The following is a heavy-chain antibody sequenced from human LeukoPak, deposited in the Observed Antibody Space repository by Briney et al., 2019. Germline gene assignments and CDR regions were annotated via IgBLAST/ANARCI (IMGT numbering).Heavy chain of an antibody. D-gene: IGHD3-10*01. CDR2: IKSKTDGGTT. J-gene: IGHJ4*02. V-gene: IGHV3-15*01. Sequence: GGSLRLSCAASGFTFSNAWMSWVRQAPGKGLEWVGRIKSKTDGGTTDYAAPVKGRFTISRDDSKNTLYLQMNSLKTEDTAVYYCTTERSAAMVRGVKWDWGQGTLVTVSS. CDR3: TTERSAAMVRGVKWD. CDR1: GFTFSNAW.